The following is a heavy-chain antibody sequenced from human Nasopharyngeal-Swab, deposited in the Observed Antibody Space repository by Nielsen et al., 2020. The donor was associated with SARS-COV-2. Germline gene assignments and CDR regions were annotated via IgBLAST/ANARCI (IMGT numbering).Heavy chain of an antibody. D-gene: IGHD2-15*01. V-gene: IGHV3-21*01. CDR1: GFTFSSYS. J-gene: IGHJ4*02. Sequence: GESLKISCAASGFTFSSYSMNWVRQAPGKGLEWVSSISSSSSYIYYADSVKGRFTISRDNSKNRLYLQMNSLRAEDTAVYYCASGYCSGGSCYSLFDYWGQGTLVTVSS. CDR2: ISSSSSYI. CDR3: ASGYCSGGSCYSLFDY.